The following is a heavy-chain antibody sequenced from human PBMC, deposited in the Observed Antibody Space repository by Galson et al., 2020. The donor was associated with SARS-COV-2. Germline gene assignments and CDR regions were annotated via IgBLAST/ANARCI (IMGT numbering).Heavy chain of an antibody. CDR2: IHPNSGDT. J-gene: IGHJ5*02. D-gene: IGHD3-10*01. Sequence: ASVKVSCKASGYTFSGHYMHWVRLAPGQGLEWMGRIHPNSGDTDVAQKFQGRVTMTTDTSLTPAYMELSRLTADDTAVYYCTRGSNSSPFYHFDPWGQGTLVTVSS. CDR1: GYTFSGHY. V-gene: IGHV1-2*06. CDR3: TRGSNSSPFYHFDP.